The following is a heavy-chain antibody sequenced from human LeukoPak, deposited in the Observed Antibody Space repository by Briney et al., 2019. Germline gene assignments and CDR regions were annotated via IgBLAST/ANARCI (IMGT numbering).Heavy chain of an antibody. D-gene: IGHD3-22*01. CDR1: GGFIASYS. J-gene: IGHJ4*02. Sequence: SETLSLTCTVYGGFIASYSWSWIRQASWKGLEWIGRIYTSGGSDYNPSLKSRVTMSLDTSKNQFYLKMTSVTAADTAVYYCARGPSGYYYGWGQGILVTVSS. CDR3: ARGPSGYYYG. V-gene: IGHV4-4*07. CDR2: IYTSGGS.